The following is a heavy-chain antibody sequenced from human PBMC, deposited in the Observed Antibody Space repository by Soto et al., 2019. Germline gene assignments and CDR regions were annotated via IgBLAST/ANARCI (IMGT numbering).Heavy chain of an antibody. Sequence: GESLKISCKGSGYSFTSYWIGWVRQMPGKGLEWMGIIYPGDSDTRYSPSFQGQVTISADKSISTAYLQWSSLKASDTAMYYCARSNDFWSGYNWFDPWGQRTLVTVSS. V-gene: IGHV5-51*01. CDR3: ARSNDFWSGYNWFDP. D-gene: IGHD3-3*01. J-gene: IGHJ5*02. CDR2: IYPGDSDT. CDR1: GYSFTSYW.